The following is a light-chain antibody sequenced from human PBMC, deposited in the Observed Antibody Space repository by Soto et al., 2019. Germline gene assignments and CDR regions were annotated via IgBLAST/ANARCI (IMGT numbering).Light chain of an antibody. CDR2: LAS. CDR3: QQYNSYPIT. Sequence: DIQMTQSPSTLSASVGDRVTITCRASQSFSNWLAWYQQKPGKAPKLLIYLASTLAFGVPSRFSGSGSGTEFTLTISGLQPDDFATYYCQQYNSYPITFGPGTKVDIK. J-gene: IGKJ3*01. CDR1: QSFSNW. V-gene: IGKV1-5*03.